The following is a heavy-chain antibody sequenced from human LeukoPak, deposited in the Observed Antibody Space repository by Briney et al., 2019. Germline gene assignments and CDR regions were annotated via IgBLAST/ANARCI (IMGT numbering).Heavy chain of an antibody. D-gene: IGHD3-10*01. Sequence: SETLSLTCTVSGDSINNYYWSWIRQPPGKGREWNGNINYSGSSNSNPSLKSRATISVDMSRKHFFLDLISVTAADTAVYYCARAVHYSGTSDQYTGGWYYFDFWGQGTRVTVSS. CDR1: GDSINNYY. J-gene: IGHJ4*02. CDR2: INYSGSS. V-gene: IGHV4-59*01. CDR3: ARAVHYSGTSDQYTGGWYYFDF.